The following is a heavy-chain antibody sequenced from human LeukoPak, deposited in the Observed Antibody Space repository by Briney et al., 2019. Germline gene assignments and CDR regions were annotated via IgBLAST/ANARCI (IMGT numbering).Heavy chain of an antibody. CDR3: AREESGGYFDY. CDR2: SNPSGVGT. CDR1: GYTFTSYY. D-gene: IGHD2-8*02. Sequence: ASVKVSCKASGYTFTSYYMHWVRQAPGQGLEWMGVSNPSGVGTNYAQKFQGRVTMTRDTSATTVYMELSSLRSEDTAVYYCAREESGGYFDYWGQGTLVTVSS. V-gene: IGHV1-46*01. J-gene: IGHJ4*02.